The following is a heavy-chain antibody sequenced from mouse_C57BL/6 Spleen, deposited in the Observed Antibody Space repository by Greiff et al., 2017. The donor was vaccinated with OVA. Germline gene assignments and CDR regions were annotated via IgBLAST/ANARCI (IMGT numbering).Heavy chain of an antibody. Sequence: VQLQQSGPVLARPGASVKMSCKTSGYTFTSYWMHWVKQRPGQGLEWIGAIYPGNSDTSYNQKFKGKAKLTAVTSASTAYMELSSLTNEDSAVYYCTRGGYGNYDFDYWGQGTTLTVSS. CDR1: GYTFTSYW. CDR3: TRGGYGNYDFDY. CDR2: IYPGNSDT. V-gene: IGHV1-5*01. D-gene: IGHD2-10*02. J-gene: IGHJ2*01.